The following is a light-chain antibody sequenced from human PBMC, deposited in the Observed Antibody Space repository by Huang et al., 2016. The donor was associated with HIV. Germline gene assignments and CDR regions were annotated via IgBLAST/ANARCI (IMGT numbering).Light chain of an antibody. J-gene: IGKJ1*01. CDR1: QGIRNY. CDR3: QKYNSAPL. V-gene: IGKV1-27*01. Sequence: QMTQSPSSLSVSVGDRITITCRASQGIRNYLAWYQQRPGEVPRLLIYSASSLHSGVTSRFSGSRSGTEFTLTISALQPEDVGTYYCQKYNSAPLFGQGTKVEIK. CDR2: SAS.